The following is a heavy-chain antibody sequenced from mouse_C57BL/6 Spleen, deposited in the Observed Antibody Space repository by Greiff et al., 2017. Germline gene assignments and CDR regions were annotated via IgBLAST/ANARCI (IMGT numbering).Heavy chain of an antibody. CDR3: ARDSITTNFDV. V-gene: IGHV5-4*01. D-gene: IGHD1-1*01. CDR1: GFTFSSYA. CDR2: ISDGGSYT. Sequence: DVMLVESGGGLVKPGGSLKLSCAASGFTFSSYAMSWVRQTPEKRLEWVATISDGGSYTYYPDNVKGRFTISRDNAKNNLYLQMSHLKSEDTAMYYCARDSITTNFDVWGTGTTVTVSS. J-gene: IGHJ1*03.